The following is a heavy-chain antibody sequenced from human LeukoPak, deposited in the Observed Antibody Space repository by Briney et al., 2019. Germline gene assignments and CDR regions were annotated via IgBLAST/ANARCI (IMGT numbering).Heavy chain of an antibody. V-gene: IGHV1-69*05. CDR3: ARGAQSVLLWFGELFPHYYYMDV. CDR2: IIPIFGTA. J-gene: IGHJ6*03. CDR1: GGTFSSYA. Sequence: ASVKVSCKASGGTFSSYAISWVRQAPGQGLEWMGGIIPIFGTANYAQKLQGRVTMTTDTSTSTAYMELRSLRSDDTAVYYCARGAQSVLLWFGELFPHYYYMDVWGKGTTVTISS. D-gene: IGHD3-10*01.